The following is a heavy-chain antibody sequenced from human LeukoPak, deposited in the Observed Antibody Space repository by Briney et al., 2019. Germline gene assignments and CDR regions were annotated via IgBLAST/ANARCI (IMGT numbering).Heavy chain of an antibody. Sequence: SETLSLTCTVSGGSISSSSYYWGWIRQPPGKGLEWIGSIYYRGSTYYNPSLKSRVTISVDTSKNQFSLNLNSVTAADTAVYYCARRNEYYYGSGRGFDPWGQGTLVTVSS. CDR1: GGSISSSSYY. V-gene: IGHV4-39*07. CDR3: ARRNEYYYGSGRGFDP. CDR2: IYYRGST. D-gene: IGHD3-10*01. J-gene: IGHJ5*02.